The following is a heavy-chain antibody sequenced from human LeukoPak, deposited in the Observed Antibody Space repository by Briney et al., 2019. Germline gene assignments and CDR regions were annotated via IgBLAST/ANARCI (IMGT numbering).Heavy chain of an antibody. Sequence: ASVKVSCKASGYTFTSYYMHWVRQAPGQGLEWMGIINPSGGSTSYAQKFQGRVTITRNTSISTAYMELSSLRSEDTAVYYCARDDSSGVMEAFDIWGQGTMVTVSS. V-gene: IGHV1-46*01. J-gene: IGHJ3*02. D-gene: IGHD6-19*01. CDR2: INPSGGST. CDR1: GYTFTSYY. CDR3: ARDDSSGVMEAFDI.